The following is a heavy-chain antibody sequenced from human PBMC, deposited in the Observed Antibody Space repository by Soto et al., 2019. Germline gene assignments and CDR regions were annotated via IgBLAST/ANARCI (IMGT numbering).Heavy chain of an antibody. CDR3: ARTVYGSGLNYYYFGMDV. CDR2: TYYRSKWYN. D-gene: IGHD3-10*01. CDR1: GDSVSSNSAA. J-gene: IGHJ6*02. V-gene: IGHV6-1*01. Sequence: SQTLSLTCAISGDSVSSNSAAWNWIRQSPSRGLEWLGRTYYRSKWYNDYAVSVKSRITINPDTSKNQFSLQLNSVTPEDTAVYYCARTVYGSGLNYYYFGMDVWGQGTTVTVSS.